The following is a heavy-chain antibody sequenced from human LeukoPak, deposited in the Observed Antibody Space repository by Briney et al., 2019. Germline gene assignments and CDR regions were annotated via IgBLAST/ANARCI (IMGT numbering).Heavy chain of an antibody. V-gene: IGHV3-74*01. CDR2: IKSDGKT. J-gene: IGHJ1*01. CDR1: GFPFSRYW. CDR3: ARAPSEVGGYYPEYFRH. D-gene: IGHD3-22*01. Sequence: GGPLRLSCEASGFPFSRYWMHWVRQAPGKGLVWVSRIKSDGKTNYADSVKGRFTISRDNAKNTVSLQMDSLRAEDTGVYYCARAPSEVGGYYPEYFRHWGQGTLVTVSS.